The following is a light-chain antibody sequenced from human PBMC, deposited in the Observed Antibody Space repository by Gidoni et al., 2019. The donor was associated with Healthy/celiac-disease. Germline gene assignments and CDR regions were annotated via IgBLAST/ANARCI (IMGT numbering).Light chain of an antibody. CDR2: DDS. CDR3: QVWDSSSDHVV. Sequence: SYVLTQPPPVSVAPGQTARITCGGKNIGSKSVHWDQQKPGQAPVLVVYDDSDRPSGIPKRFSGSNSGNTATLTISRVEAWDEADYYCQVWDSSSDHVVFGGGTKLTVL. J-gene: IGLJ2*01. V-gene: IGLV3-21*02. CDR1: NIGSKS.